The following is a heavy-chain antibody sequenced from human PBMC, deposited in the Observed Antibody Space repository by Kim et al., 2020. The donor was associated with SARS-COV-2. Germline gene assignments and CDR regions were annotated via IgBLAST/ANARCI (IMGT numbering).Heavy chain of an antibody. CDR2: T. Sequence: THPDPSLKGRVTISVDTSKNQFSLKLSSVTAADTAVYYCARSGPPFYFDYWGQGTLVTVSS. D-gene: IGHD3-10*01. CDR3: ARSGPPFYFDY. V-gene: IGHV4-39*01. J-gene: IGHJ4*02.